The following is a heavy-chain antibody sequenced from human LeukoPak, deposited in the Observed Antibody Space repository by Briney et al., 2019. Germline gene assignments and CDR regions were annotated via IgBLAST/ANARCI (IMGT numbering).Heavy chain of an antibody. J-gene: IGHJ6*02. Sequence: GGSLRLSRAASGFTFSSYDMHWVRHTTGKGLEWVSGIGTVGDTYYPGSVKSRFTISRENAKNSLYLQMNSLRVGDTAVYYCARRGENYGDFPMDVWGQGTTVTVSS. V-gene: IGHV3-13*01. D-gene: IGHD4-17*01. CDR3: ARRGENYGDFPMDV. CDR2: IGTVGDT. CDR1: GFTFSSYD.